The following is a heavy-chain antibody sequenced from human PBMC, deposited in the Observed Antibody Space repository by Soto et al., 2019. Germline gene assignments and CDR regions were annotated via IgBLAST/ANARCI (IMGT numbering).Heavy chain of an antibody. CDR1: GYTFTGYY. Sequence: ASVKVSCKASGYTFTGYYMHWVRQAPGQGLEWMGWINPNSGGTNYAQKFQGWVTMTRDTSISTAYMELSRLRSDDTAVYYCARARITIVGVVPPDGMDVWGQGTTVTVSS. CDR3: ARARITIVGVVPPDGMDV. V-gene: IGHV1-2*04. CDR2: INPNSGGT. J-gene: IGHJ6*02. D-gene: IGHD3-3*01.